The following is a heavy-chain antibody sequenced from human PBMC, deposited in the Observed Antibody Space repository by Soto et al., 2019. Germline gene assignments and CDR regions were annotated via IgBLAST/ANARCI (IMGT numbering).Heavy chain of an antibody. CDR1: GFTFSNYG. J-gene: IGHJ4*02. Sequence: GGSLRLSCVVSGFTFSNYGMHWVRQAPGKGLEWVAVISYDGSNKYYADSVKGRFTISRDISKNTLYLQMNSLRAEDTAVYYCAKDRGYNYGYRYFDYWGQGTLVTVSS. CDR3: AKDRGYNYGYRYFDY. D-gene: IGHD5-18*01. V-gene: IGHV3-30*18. CDR2: ISYDGSNK.